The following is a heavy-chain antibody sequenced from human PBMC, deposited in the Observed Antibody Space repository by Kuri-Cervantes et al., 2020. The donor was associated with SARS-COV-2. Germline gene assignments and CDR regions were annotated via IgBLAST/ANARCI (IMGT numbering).Heavy chain of an antibody. Sequence: GESLKISCAASGFTLRTYGMHWVRQPPGKGLEWMAVIWYDGRKTYYADSVRGRFTISRDNSKNTLYLQMNSLRAEDTAVYYCARGERMVYANYYVDVWGKGTTVTVSS. D-gene: IGHD2-8*01. CDR1: GFTLRTYG. V-gene: IGHV3-33*08. J-gene: IGHJ6*03. CDR3: ARGERMVYANYYVDV. CDR2: IWYDGRKT.